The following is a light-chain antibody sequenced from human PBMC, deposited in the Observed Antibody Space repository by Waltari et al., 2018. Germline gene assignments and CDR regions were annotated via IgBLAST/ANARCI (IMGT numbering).Light chain of an antibody. CDR2: AAS. V-gene: IGKV1-17*01. CDR1: QDIGIF. Sequence: DIQMTQSPSSLSASVEDRVTIACRASQDIGIFLGWFQQKPGKAPKRLIHAASSLDGGVPSRFSVSGSGTQFTLTISSLQPEEFATYYCLQHNTYPYTFGKGTKLEI. J-gene: IGKJ2*01. CDR3: LQHNTYPYT.